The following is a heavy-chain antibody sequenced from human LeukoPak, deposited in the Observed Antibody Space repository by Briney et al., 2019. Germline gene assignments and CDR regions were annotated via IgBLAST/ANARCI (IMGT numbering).Heavy chain of an antibody. CDR2: FYSGGDT. Sequence: GGSLRLSCAVSGFTVSSNHMSWVRQAPGKGLERVSVFYSGGDTHYADSVKGRFTISRDNAKNSLYLQMNSLRAEDTAVYYCASDYGDFVVDYWGQGTLVTVSS. V-gene: IGHV3-53*01. CDR3: ASDYGDFVVDY. CDR1: GFTVSSNH. D-gene: IGHD4-17*01. J-gene: IGHJ4*02.